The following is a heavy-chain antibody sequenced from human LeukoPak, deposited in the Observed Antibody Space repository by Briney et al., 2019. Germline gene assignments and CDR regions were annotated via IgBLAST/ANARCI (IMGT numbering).Heavy chain of an antibody. Sequence: GGSLRLSCVVSGFTFSSYAMSWVRQAPGKGLEWVSAISGSGGSTYYADSVKGRFTISRDNSKNTLYLQMSSLRAEDTAVYYCEGYSYGYDAFDIWGQGTMVTVSS. J-gene: IGHJ3*02. D-gene: IGHD5-18*01. CDR2: ISGSGGST. CDR3: EGYSYGYDAFDI. V-gene: IGHV3-23*01. CDR1: GFTFSSYA.